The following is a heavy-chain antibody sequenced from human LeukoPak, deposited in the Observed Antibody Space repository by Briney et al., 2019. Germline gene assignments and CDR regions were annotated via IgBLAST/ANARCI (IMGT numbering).Heavy chain of an antibody. J-gene: IGHJ4*02. CDR1: GFSISTYW. CDR2: IKQDGSEK. Sequence: GGSLRLSCAASGFSISTYWIHWVRQAPGKGLEWVANIKQDGSEKYYVDSVKGRFTISRDNAKNSLYLQMNSLRAEDTAVYYCARDRFLGITMVRGVLWGQGTLVTVSS. CDR3: ARDRFLGITMVRGVL. V-gene: IGHV3-7*01. D-gene: IGHD3-10*01.